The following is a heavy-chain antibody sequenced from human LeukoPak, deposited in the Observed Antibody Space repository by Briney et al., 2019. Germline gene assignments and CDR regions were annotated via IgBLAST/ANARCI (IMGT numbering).Heavy chain of an antibody. CDR2: IYYSGST. D-gene: IGHD3-3*01. V-gene: IGHV4-39*07. J-gene: IGHJ4*02. CDR1: GGSISSSSYY. Sequence: SETLSLTCTVSGGSISSSSYYWGWIRQPPRTGLEWIGSIYYSGSTYYNPSLKSRVTISVDTSKNQFSLKLSSVTAADTAVYYCARDTYAFWRWVSESWGQGTLVTVSS. CDR3: ARDTYAFWRWVSES.